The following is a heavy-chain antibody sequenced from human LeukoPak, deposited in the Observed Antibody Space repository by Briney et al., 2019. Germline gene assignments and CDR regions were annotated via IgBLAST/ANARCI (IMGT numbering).Heavy chain of an antibody. D-gene: IGHD6-13*01. CDR2: IYYSGST. J-gene: IGHJ4*02. Sequence: SETLSLTCTVSGGFISSGGYYWSWIRQHPGKGLEWIGYIYYSGSTYYNPSLKSRVTISVDTSKNQFSLKLSSVTAADTAGYYCARVYSSSWLIDYWGQGTLVTVSS. CDR1: GGFISSGGYY. CDR3: ARVYSSSWLIDY. V-gene: IGHV4-31*03.